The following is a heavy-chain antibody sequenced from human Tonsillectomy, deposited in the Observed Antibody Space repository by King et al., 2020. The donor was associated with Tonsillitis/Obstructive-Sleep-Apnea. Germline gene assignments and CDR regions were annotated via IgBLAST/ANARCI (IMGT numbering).Heavy chain of an antibody. Sequence: VQLVESGGGVVQPGRSLRLSCAASGFTFSSYGMHWVRQAPGKGLEWVAVIWYDGSNKYYADSVKGRFTISRDNSRNTLYLQMNSLGAEDTAVYYCARGDCSSTSCYHADYWGQGTLVTVSS. J-gene: IGHJ4*02. D-gene: IGHD2-2*01. CDR2: IWYDGSNK. CDR3: ARGDCSSTSCYHADY. CDR1: GFTFSSYG. V-gene: IGHV3-33*01.